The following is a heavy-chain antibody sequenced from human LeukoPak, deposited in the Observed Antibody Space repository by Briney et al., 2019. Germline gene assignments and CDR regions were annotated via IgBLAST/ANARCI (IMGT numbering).Heavy chain of an antibody. CDR2: IYYSGST. CDR1: GGSISSSSYY. Sequence: SETLSLTCTVSGGSISSSSYYWGWIRQPPGKGLEWIGSIYYSGSTYYNPSLKSRVTIPVDTSKNQFSLKLSSVTAADTAVYYCARGFTYYDFWSGSDAFDIWGQGTMVTVSS. V-gene: IGHV4-39*01. J-gene: IGHJ3*02. D-gene: IGHD3-3*01. CDR3: ARGFTYYDFWSGSDAFDI.